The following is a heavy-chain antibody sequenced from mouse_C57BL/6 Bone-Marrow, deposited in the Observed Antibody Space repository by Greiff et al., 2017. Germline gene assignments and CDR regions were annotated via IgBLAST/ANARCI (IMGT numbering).Heavy chain of an antibody. CDR3: ARYVTAYYLDY. CDR2: ISYSGST. CDR1: GYSITSDY. D-gene: IGHD1-2*01. J-gene: IGHJ2*01. Sequence: DVKLVESGPGLAKPSQTLSLTCSVTGYSITSDYWNWIRKFPGNKLEYMGYISYSGSTSYNPSLKSRISITRDTSNNQYYLQFNSVTNEDTATYYCARYVTAYYLDYWGQGTTLTVSS. V-gene: IGHV3-8*01.